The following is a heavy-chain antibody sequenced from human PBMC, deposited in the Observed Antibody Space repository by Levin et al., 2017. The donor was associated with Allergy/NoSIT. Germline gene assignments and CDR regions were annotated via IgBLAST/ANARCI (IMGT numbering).Heavy chain of an antibody. CDR2: MHTTGST. V-gene: IGHV4-4*07. J-gene: IGHJ5*02. Sequence: SETLSLTCTVSVGSISNFYWSWIRQPAGKGLEWIGRMHTTGSTNYNPSLKSRLSMSVDTSKKQFSLKVSSVTAADTAVYYCARDMGSGWFDHWGQGTLVTVSS. CDR3: ARDMGSGWFDH. CDR1: VGSISNFY. D-gene: IGHD6-19*01.